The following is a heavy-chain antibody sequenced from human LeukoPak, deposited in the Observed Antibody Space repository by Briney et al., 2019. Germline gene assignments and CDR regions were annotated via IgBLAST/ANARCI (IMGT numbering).Heavy chain of an antibody. Sequence: GGSLRLSCAASGFSFSTYGMNWVRQAPGKGLEWVAFIQYDGSNKYYADSVKGRFTVSRDNSKRTFYLQMNDLRGEDTAIYYCTKAKGQSWLFSHYWGRGTLVTVSS. D-gene: IGHD3-22*01. CDR3: TKAKGQSWLFSHY. J-gene: IGHJ4*02. CDR1: GFSFSTYG. CDR2: IQYDGSNK. V-gene: IGHV3-30*02.